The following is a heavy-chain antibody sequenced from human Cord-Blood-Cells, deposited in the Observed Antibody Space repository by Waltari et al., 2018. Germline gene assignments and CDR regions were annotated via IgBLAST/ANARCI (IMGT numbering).Heavy chain of an antibody. CDR2: INPNSGDT. J-gene: IGHJ5*02. CDR3: ARFIVVEPAANEWFDP. V-gene: IGHV1-2*02. D-gene: IGHD2-2*01. Sequence: QVQLVQSGAEVTKTGASLTVCCKASGYTFTGYYMHRVRQAPGQGLEWMGWINPNSGDTNYAQELQGRVTITRDTSISTAYMELSRLRSDDTAVYYCARFIVVEPAANEWFDPWGQGTLVTVAS. CDR1: GYTFTGYY.